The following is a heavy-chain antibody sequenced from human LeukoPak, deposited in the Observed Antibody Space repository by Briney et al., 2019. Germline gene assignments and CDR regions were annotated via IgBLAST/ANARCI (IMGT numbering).Heavy chain of an antibody. CDR3: ARDGSGYGPWWCTPCGYYYYGMDV. CDR2: INPSGGST. Sequence: VASVTVSCTASGGTFSSYAISWVRQAPGQGLEWMGLINPSGGSTSYAQKFQGRVTMTRDTSTSTVYMELSSLRSEDTAVCYCARDGSGYGPWWCTPCGYYYYGMDVWGQGTTVTVSS. D-gene: IGHD2-8*02. CDR1: GGTFSSYA. J-gene: IGHJ6*02. V-gene: IGHV1-46*01.